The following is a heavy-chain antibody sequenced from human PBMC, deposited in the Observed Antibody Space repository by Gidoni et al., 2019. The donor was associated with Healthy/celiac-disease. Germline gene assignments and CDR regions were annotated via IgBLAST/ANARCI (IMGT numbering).Heavy chain of an antibody. CDR1: GGTFSSYA. J-gene: IGHJ4*02. V-gene: IGHV1-69*01. D-gene: IGHD6-13*01. CDR3: ARDEAGIAADY. Sequence: VQLVQSGAEVNKPGPSVKVSCKASGGTFSSYALSWVRQAPGQGLEWMGGIIPIFGTANDAQKFQGRVTITADESTSTAYMELSSLRSEETAVYYCARDEAGIAADYWGQGTLVTVSS. CDR2: IIPIFGTA.